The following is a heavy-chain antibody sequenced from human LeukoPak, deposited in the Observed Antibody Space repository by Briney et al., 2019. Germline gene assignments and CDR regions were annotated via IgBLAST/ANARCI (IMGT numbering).Heavy chain of an antibody. Sequence: GGSLRLSCAASGFIFSSYAMHWVRQAPGKGLEWVAVISYDGSNKYFADSVKGRFTISRDNSKNTIYLQMDSLRAEDTAIYYCARDYWWNYDYWGQGTLVTVSS. CDR2: ISYDGSNK. V-gene: IGHV3-30-3*01. D-gene: IGHD1-7*01. CDR3: ARDYWWNYDY. J-gene: IGHJ4*02. CDR1: GFIFSSYA.